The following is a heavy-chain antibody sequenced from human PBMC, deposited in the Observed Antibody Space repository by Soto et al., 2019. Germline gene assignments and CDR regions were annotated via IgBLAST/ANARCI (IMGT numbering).Heavy chain of an antibody. CDR2: IYYSGDT. CDR3: ARTLSIATRQFDF. V-gene: IGHV4-59*11. J-gene: IGHJ4*01. D-gene: IGHD6-6*01. CDR1: GDSINSHY. Sequence: PSETLSLTCTVSGDSINSHYWTWTRQSPGKGLEWIGYIYYSGDTNYNPSLKSRVTISMDTSRNQFSLKLASVTAADTAVYYCARTLSIATRQFDFWGHGILVTV.